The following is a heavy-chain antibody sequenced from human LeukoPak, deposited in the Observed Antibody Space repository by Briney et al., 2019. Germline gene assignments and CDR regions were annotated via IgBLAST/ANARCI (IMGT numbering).Heavy chain of an antibody. J-gene: IGHJ4*02. CDR1: GFTFSSYG. CDR2: ISYDGSNK. CDR3: AKDVTDIVVVPAAMGGWRSPHDY. D-gene: IGHD2-2*01. V-gene: IGHV3-30*18. Sequence: GGSLRLSCAASGFTFSSYGMLWVRQAPGKGLEWVAVISYDGSNKYYADSVKGRFTISRDNSKNTLYLQMNSLRAEDTAVYYCAKDVTDIVVVPAAMGGWRSPHDYWGQGTLVTVSS.